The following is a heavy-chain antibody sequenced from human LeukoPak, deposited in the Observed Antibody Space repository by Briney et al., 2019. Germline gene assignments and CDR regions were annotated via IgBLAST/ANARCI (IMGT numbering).Heavy chain of an antibody. Sequence: ASVKVSCKASGYTFTNYYMHWVRQAPGQGLEWMGINNPSSGSTSYAQKFQGRVTMTRDTSTSTVYLELSRLRSEDTAVYFCARVVPRYYDTSGANWFDPWGQGTLVTVSS. CDR1: GYTFTNYY. J-gene: IGHJ5*02. CDR2: NNPSSGST. V-gene: IGHV1-46*01. CDR3: ARVVPRYYDTSGANWFDP. D-gene: IGHD3-22*01.